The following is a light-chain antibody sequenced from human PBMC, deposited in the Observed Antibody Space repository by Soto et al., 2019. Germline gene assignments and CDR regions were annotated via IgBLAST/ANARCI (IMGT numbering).Light chain of an antibody. CDR2: DVS. CDR3: TSYTSSSTLYV. Sequence: QLVLTQPASVSGSPGQSITISCTGTSSDVGGYNYVSWYQHHPGKAPKLMIYDVSNRPSGVSNRFSGSKSGNTASLTISGLQAEDEADYYCTSYTSSSTLYVFGTGTKLTVL. J-gene: IGLJ1*01. CDR1: SSDVGGYNY. V-gene: IGLV2-14*03.